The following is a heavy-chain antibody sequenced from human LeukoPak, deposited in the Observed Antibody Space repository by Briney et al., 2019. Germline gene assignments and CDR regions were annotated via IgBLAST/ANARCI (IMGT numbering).Heavy chain of an antibody. CDR1: GFTFSSYS. D-gene: IGHD2-2*01. V-gene: IGHV3-21*01. J-gene: IGHJ3*02. Sequence: GGSLRLSCAASGFTFSSYSMNWVRQAPVKGLEWVSSISSSSSYIYYADSVKGRFTIPRDNAKNSLYLQMNSLRAEDTAVYYCARDLGKWYPPGKDAFDIWGQGTMVTVSS. CDR3: ARDLGKWYPPGKDAFDI. CDR2: ISSSSSYI.